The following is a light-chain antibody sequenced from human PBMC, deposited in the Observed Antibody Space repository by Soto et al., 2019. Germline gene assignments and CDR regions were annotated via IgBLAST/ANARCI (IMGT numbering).Light chain of an antibody. V-gene: IGLV2-14*01. CDR3: SSYTSSNTLI. Sequence: QSVLTQPASVSGSPGQSITISCTGTSSDVGGYNYVSWYQQYPGKAPKVMIYEVTNRPSGVSSRFSGSKSGNTASLTISGLQAEDEADYYCSSYTSSNTLIFGGGTKVTVL. J-gene: IGLJ2*01. CDR2: EVT. CDR1: SSDVGGYNY.